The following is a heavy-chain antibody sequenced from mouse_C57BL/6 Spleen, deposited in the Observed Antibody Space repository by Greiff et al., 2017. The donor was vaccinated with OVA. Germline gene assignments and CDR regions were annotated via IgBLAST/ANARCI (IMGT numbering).Heavy chain of an antibody. CDR1: GYTFTSYW. Sequence: QVQLKQPGAELVKPGASVKMSCKASGYTFTSYWITWVKQRPGQGLEWIGDIYPGSGSTNYNEKFKSKATLTVDTSSSTAYMQLSSLTSEDSAVYYCASYYGSTAWFAYWGQGTLVTVSA. CDR2: IYPGSGST. D-gene: IGHD1-1*01. V-gene: IGHV1-55*01. CDR3: ASYYGSTAWFAY. J-gene: IGHJ3*01.